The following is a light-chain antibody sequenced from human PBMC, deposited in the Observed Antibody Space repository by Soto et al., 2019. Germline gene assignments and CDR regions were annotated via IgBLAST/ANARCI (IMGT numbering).Light chain of an antibody. CDR1: SSDVGGYNY. J-gene: IGLJ1*01. V-gene: IGLV2-14*03. CDR2: DVT. Sequence: QSALTQPASVSGSPGQSITISCTGTSSDVGGYNYVSWYQHHPVKAPKLMIYDVTNRPSGVSDRFSGSKSGNTASLTISGLQAEDEADYYCSSYTSSSTPYVFGTGTKLTVL. CDR3: SSYTSSSTPYV.